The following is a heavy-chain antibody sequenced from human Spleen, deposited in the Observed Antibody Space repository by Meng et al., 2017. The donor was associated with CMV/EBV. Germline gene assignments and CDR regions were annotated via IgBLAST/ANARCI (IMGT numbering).Heavy chain of an antibody. V-gene: IGHV3-7*01. CDR3: VRDWDVAVVVAATYYFDY. CDR2: IKQDGSEK. CDR1: GFTFSDHY. D-gene: IGHD2-15*01. Sequence: LSLTCAASGFTFSDHYMSWIRQAPGKGLEWVANIKQDGSEKHYVDSVKGRFTISRDNAKNSLYLQMNSLRAEDTAVYYCVRDWDVAVVVAATYYFDYWGQGTLVTVSS. J-gene: IGHJ4*02.